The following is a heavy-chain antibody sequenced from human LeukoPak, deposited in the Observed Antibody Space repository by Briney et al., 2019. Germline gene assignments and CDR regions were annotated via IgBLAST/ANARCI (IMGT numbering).Heavy chain of an antibody. Sequence: SVKVSCKASGGAFTDYTFNWVRQAPGQGLEWMGKIIPILGIANFAQRFQGRVTITADKSTSTAFMELSSLTSEDTAVYYCARADKYSYGYCDYWGQGTLVTVSS. D-gene: IGHD5-18*01. V-gene: IGHV1-69*02. CDR1: GGAFTDYT. J-gene: IGHJ4*02. CDR2: IIPILGIA. CDR3: ARADKYSYGYCDY.